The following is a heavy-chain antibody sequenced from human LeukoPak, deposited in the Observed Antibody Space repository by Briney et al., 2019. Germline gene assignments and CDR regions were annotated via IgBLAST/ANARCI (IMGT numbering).Heavy chain of an antibody. V-gene: IGHV1-8*01. CDR3: ASARSGRMATTRSGYYFDY. J-gene: IGHJ4*02. D-gene: IGHD5-24*01. CDR2: MNPNSGNT. CDR1: GYTFTSYD. Sequence: ASVTVSCKASGYTFTSYDTNWVRQATGQGLEWMGWMNPNSGNTGYAQKFQGRVTMTRNTSISTAYMELSSLRSEDTAVYYCASARSGRMATTRSGYYFDYWGQGTLVTVSS.